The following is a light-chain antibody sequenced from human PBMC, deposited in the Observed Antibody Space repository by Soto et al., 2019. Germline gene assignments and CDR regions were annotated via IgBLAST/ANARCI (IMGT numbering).Light chain of an antibody. CDR1: PSVFYSSNNKKY. Sequence: DIVMTQSPDSLAVSLGERAPINCKSSPSVFYSSNNKKYLAWYKQKPGQPPKLLIYWASIRESGVPDRISGSGSGTDFTLTISSLKAEDVAVYYCQQYYSTPITFGQGTRLEIK. CDR3: QQYYSTPIT. CDR2: WAS. V-gene: IGKV4-1*01. J-gene: IGKJ5*01.